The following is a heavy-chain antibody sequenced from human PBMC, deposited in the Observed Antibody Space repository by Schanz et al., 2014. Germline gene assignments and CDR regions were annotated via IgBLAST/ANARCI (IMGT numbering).Heavy chain of an antibody. J-gene: IGHJ6*02. Sequence: QAQLVESGGGVVQPGGSLRLSCAASRFAFSNCGMHWVRQAPGKGLEWVAFIRYDASNEYYADSVKGRFTISRDNSKNTLYLQMNSLRPDDTAVYYRAKALKPYIASRNGLDVWGHGTTVTVSS. CDR1: RFAFSNCG. V-gene: IGHV3-30*02. CDR3: AKALKPYIASRNGLDV. CDR2: IRYDASNE. D-gene: IGHD3-16*01.